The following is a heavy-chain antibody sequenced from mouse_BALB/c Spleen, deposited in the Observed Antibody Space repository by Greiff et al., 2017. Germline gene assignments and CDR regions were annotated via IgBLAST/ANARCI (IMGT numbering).Heavy chain of an antibody. V-gene: IGHV1-53*01. CDR2: INPSNGGT. J-gene: IGHJ3*01. Sequence: QVQLQQSGAELVKPGASVKLSCKASGYTFTSYYMYWVKQRPGQGLEWIGEINPSNGGTNFNEKFKSKATLTVDKSSSTAYMELSSLTSEDSAVYYCARIYYDYDGFAYWGQGTLVTVSA. CDR3: ARIYYDYDGFAY. D-gene: IGHD2-4*01. CDR1: GYTFTSYY.